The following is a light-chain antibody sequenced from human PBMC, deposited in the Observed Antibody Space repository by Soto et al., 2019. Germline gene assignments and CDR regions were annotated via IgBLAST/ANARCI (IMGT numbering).Light chain of an antibody. CDR1: QRVLYSSNNKNY. V-gene: IGKV4-1*01. CDR2: WAS. Sequence: DIVMTQSPDSLAVSLGERATINCKSSQRVLYSSNNKNYFAWYQQKPGQPPKLLIYWASTRESGVPDRFSGSGSGTDFTLTISSLQAEDVAVYYCQQYYSTPYTFGQGTKRGIK. CDR3: QQYYSTPYT. J-gene: IGKJ2*01.